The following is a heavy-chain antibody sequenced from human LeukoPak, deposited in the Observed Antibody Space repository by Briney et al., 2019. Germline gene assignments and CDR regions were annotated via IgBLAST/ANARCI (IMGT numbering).Heavy chain of an antibody. J-gene: IGHJ3*02. CDR1: GLTFGSYT. Sequence: GGSLRLSCTASGLTFGSYTMSWVRQAPGKGLEWVSGITATGSRTYYADSVKGRFTISRDSSKNTLYLQMNSLRAEDTAVYYCANPEGGSSSWYDPYDAFDIWGQGTMVTVSS. V-gene: IGHV3-23*01. D-gene: IGHD6-13*01. CDR3: ANPEGGSSSWYDPYDAFDI. CDR2: ITATGSRT.